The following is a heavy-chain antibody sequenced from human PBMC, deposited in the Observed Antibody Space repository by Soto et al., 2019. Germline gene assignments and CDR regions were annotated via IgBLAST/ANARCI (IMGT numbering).Heavy chain of an antibody. V-gene: IGHV4-59*01. CDR3: ARGKAAAKDY. Sequence: PSETLSLTCTVYGGSISSYYWSWIRQPPGKGLEWIGYIYYSGSTNYNPSLKSRVTISVDTSKNQFSLKLSSVTAADTAVYYCARGKAAAKDYWGQGTLVTVSS. CDR1: GGSISSYY. CDR2: IYYSGST. J-gene: IGHJ4*02. D-gene: IGHD6-13*01.